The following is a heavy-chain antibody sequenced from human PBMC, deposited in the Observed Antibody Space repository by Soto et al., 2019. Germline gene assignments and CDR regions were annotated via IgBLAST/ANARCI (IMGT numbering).Heavy chain of an antibody. V-gene: IGHV3-33*01. D-gene: IGHD6-19*01. CDR2: IWYDGSNK. J-gene: IGHJ4*02. Sequence: QVQLVESGGGVVQPGRSLRLSCAASGFTFSSYGMHWVRQAPGKGLEWVAVIWYDGSNKYYADSVKGRFTISRDNSKNKLYLQMNSLRAEDTAVYYCAREHSSGWLGHSIDYWGQGTLVTVSS. CDR1: GFTFSSYG. CDR3: AREHSSGWLGHSIDY.